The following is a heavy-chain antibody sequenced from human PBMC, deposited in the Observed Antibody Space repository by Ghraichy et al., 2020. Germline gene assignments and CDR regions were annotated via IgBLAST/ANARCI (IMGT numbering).Heavy chain of an antibody. D-gene: IGHD3-10*01. CDR2: VSHDGGST. J-gene: IGHJ4*02. Sequence: GGSLRLSCSASGFTFGTYALHWVRQAPGKGLEYVSAVSHDGGSTYYSDSVKGRFTISRDNSKNSLYLHMSSLRAEDTAVYYCVKDRGSIIRDFDFWGQGTLVTVSS. CDR3: VKDRGSIIRDFDF. V-gene: IGHV3-64D*06. CDR1: GFTFGTYA.